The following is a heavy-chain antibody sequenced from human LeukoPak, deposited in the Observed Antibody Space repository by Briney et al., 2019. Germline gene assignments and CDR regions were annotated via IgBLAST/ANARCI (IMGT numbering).Heavy chain of an antibody. V-gene: IGHV4-59*01. J-gene: IGHJ4*02. CDR3: ARGRNWNDSYFDY. CDR1: GGSISSYY. Sequence: WETLSLTCTVSGGSISSYYWSWIRQPPGKGLEWIGYIYYSGSTNYNPSLKSRITISVDTSKNQFSLKLSSVTAADTAVYYCARGRNWNDSYFDYWGQGTLVTVSS. CDR2: IYYSGST. D-gene: IGHD1-20*01.